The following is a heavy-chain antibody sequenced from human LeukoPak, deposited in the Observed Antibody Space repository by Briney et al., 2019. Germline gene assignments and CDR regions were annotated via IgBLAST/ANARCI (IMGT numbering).Heavy chain of an antibody. CDR3: TRDRGQWLVDY. D-gene: IGHD6-19*01. J-gene: IGHJ4*02. CDR1: GGSFSGYY. CDR2: INHSGST. V-gene: IGHV4-34*01. Sequence: SETLSLTCAVYGGSFSGYYWSWIRQPPGKGLEWIGEINHSGSTYYNPSLKSRVTILADTSKNQFSLKLSSVTAADTAVYYCTRDRGQWLVDYWGQGTLVIVSS.